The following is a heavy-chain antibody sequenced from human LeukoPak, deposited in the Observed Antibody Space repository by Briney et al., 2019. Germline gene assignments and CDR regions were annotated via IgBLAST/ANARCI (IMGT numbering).Heavy chain of an antibody. CDR1: GGTFSSYA. CDR2: MIPMFGTA. Sequence: SVKVSCKASGGTFSSYASSWVRQAPGQGLEWMGGMIPMFGTANYAQKFQGRVTITADESTSTAYMELSSLRSEDTAVYYCARHSANQIQLWLRGGYYDGMDVWGRGTTVTVSS. J-gene: IGHJ6*02. D-gene: IGHD5-18*01. V-gene: IGHV1-69*13. CDR3: ARHSANQIQLWLRGGYYDGMDV.